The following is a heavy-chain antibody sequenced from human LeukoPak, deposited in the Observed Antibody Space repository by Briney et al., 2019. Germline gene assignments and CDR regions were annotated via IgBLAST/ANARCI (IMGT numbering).Heavy chain of an antibody. CDR2: ISYDGSNK. D-gene: IGHD6-19*01. J-gene: IGHJ6*02. Sequence: GGSLRLSCAASGFTFSSYAMHWVRQAPGKGLEWVAVISYDGSNKYYADSVKGRFTISRDNSKNTLYLQMNSLRAEDTAVYYCAGADLSGSGYDYGIAVAGGHYYYYGMDVWGQGTTVTVSS. V-gene: IGHV3-30*04. CDR1: GFTFSSYA. CDR3: AGADLSGSGYDYGIAVAGGHYYYYGMDV.